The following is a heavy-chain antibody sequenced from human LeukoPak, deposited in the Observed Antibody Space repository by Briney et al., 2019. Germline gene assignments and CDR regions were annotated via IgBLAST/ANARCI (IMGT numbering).Heavy chain of an antibody. CDR1: GFTFSSYA. V-gene: IGHV3-23*01. D-gene: IGHD2-15*01. CDR2: ISGSGGST. CDR3: AKEEYCSGGSCYPSYYYYYGMDV. J-gene: IGHJ6*02. Sequence: GGSLRLSCAASGFTFSSYAMSWVRQAPGKGLEWVSAISGSGGSTYYADSVKGRFTISRDNSKNTLYLQMNSLRAEDTAVYYCAKEEYCSGGSCYPSYYYYYGMDVWGQGTTVTVSS.